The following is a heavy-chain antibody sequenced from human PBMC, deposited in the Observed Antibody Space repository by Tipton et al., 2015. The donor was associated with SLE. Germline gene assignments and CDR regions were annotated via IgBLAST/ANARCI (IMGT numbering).Heavy chain of an antibody. CDR2: INHSGST. CDR3: ARSNRPGWFDP. Sequence: TLSLTCAVYGGSFSGYYWCWIRQPPGKGLEWIGEINHSGSTNYNPSLKSRVTISVDTSKNQFSLKLSSVTTADTAVYYCARSNRPGWFDPWGQGTLVTVSS. CDR1: GGSFSGYY. V-gene: IGHV4-34*01. J-gene: IGHJ5*02. D-gene: IGHD1-14*01.